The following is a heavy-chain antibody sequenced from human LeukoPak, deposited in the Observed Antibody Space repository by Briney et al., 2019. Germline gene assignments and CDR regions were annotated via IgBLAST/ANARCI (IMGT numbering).Heavy chain of an antibody. CDR2: IYPGDSDT. CDR3: ARLADIVVVPAAISFDY. V-gene: IGHV5-51*01. D-gene: IGHD2-2*01. J-gene: IGHJ4*02. Sequence: GESLKISCKGSGYSFTSYWIGWVRQMPGKGLEWMGIIYPGDSDTRYSPSFQGQVTISADKSISTAYLQWSSLKASDTAVYYCARLADIVVVPAAISFDYWGQGTLVTVSS. CDR1: GYSFTSYW.